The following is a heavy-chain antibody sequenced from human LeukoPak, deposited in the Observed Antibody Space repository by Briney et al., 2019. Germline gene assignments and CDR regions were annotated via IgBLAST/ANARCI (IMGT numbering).Heavy chain of an antibody. D-gene: IGHD2-21*02. CDR2: IYPGDSDA. V-gene: IGHV5-51*01. CDR1: GYSFTTYW. Sequence: RGESLKISCTGFGYSFTTYWIGWVRQMPGKGLEWMGIIYPGDSDARYSPSLQGQVTISVDKSTSTAYLQWSSLKASDTAMYYCARQGRIVVVTTTHDAFDIWGQGTMVTVSS. J-gene: IGHJ3*02. CDR3: ARQGRIVVVTTTHDAFDI.